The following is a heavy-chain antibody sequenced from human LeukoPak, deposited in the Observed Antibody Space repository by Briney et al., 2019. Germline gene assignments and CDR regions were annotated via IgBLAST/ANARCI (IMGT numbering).Heavy chain of an antibody. CDR2: IYYSGST. J-gene: IGHJ4*02. CDR1: GGSISTSSYY. Sequence: PSETLSLTCTVSGGSISTSSYYWGWIRQPPGKGLEWIGSIYYSGSTYYNPSLKSRVTISVDTSKNQFSLKLGSVTAADTAVYYCARMTTMILVAQSHCFDYWGQGTLVTVSS. V-gene: IGHV4-39*07. D-gene: IGHD3-22*01. CDR3: ARMTTMILVAQSHCFDY.